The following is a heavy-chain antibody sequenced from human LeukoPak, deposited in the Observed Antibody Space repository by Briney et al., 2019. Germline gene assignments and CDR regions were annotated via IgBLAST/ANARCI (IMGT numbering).Heavy chain of an antibody. J-gene: IGHJ6*03. CDR2: IKQDGSEK. CDR1: GFTFSRYW. CDR3: ARTDDFWSGYGFYYYMNV. Sequence: GGSLRLSCAASGFTFSRYWMSWVRQAPGKGLEWVANIKQDGSEKYYVDSVKGRFTISRDNAKNSLYLQMNSLRAEDTAVYYCARTDDFWSGYGFYYYMNVWGKGATVTVSS. D-gene: IGHD3-3*01. V-gene: IGHV3-7*01.